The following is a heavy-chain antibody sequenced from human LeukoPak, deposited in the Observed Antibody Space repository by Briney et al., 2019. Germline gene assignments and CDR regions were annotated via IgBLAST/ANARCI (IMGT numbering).Heavy chain of an antibody. CDR2: ISYDGSNK. Sequence: GGSLRLSCAASGFTFSSYAMHWVRQAPGKGLEWVAVISYDGSNKYYADSVKGRFTISRDNSKNTPYLQMNSLRAEDTAVYYCARVWYSSSSSAFDIWGQGTMVTVSS. D-gene: IGHD6-13*01. CDR1: GFTFSSYA. CDR3: ARVWYSSSSSAFDI. V-gene: IGHV3-30-3*01. J-gene: IGHJ3*02.